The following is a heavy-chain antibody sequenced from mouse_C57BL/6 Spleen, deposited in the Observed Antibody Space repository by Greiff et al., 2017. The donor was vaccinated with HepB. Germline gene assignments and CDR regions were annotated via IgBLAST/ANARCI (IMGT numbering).Heavy chain of an antibody. CDR1: GFSFNTYA. CDR3: VRHDYYYGPNGVDV. J-gene: IGHJ1*03. CDR2: IRSKSNNYAT. V-gene: IGHV10-1*01. D-gene: IGHD1-1*01. Sequence: EVKLVESGGGLVQPKGSLKLSCAASGFSFNTYAMNWVRQAPGKGLEWVARIRSKSNNYATYYADSVKDRFTISSDDSESMLYLQMNNLKTEDTAMYYGVRHDYYYGPNGVDVWGTGTTVTVSS.